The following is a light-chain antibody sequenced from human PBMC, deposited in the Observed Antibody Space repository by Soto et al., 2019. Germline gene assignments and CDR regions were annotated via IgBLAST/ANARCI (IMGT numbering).Light chain of an antibody. J-gene: IGLJ1*01. Sequence: QSVLTQPASVSGSPGQSITISCNGTTSDVGGYNFVSWYQQHPGKAPKLMIFDVSNRPSRVSNRFSGSKSGNTASLTISGLQPEDEADYYCSSYTCSGCYVFGTGTKVTVL. CDR2: DVS. CDR3: SSYTCSGCYV. CDR1: TSDVGGYNF. V-gene: IGLV2-14*01.